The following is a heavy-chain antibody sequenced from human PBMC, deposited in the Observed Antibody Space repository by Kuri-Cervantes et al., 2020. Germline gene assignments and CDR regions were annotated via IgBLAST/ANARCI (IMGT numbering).Heavy chain of an antibody. D-gene: IGHD2-2*03. V-gene: IGHV3-33*08. CDR1: GFTFDDYA. CDR3: ARDRVLHGSRPFY. J-gene: IGHJ4*02. CDR2: IWYDGSNK. Sequence: LSLTCAASGFTFDDYAMHWVRQAPGKGLEWVAVIWYDGSNKYYADSVKGRFTISRDNSKNSLYLQMNSLRAEDTAVYYCARDRVLHGSRPFYWGQGTLVTVSS.